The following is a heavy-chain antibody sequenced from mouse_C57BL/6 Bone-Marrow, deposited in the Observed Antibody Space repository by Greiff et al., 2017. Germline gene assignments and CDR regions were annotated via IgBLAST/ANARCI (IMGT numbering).Heavy chain of an antibody. Sequence: VQLQQSGAELMKPGASVKLSCKATGYTFTGYWIEWVQQRPGHGLEWIGEILPGSGSTNYNEKFKGKATFTADTSSNTAYLQLSSLTTEDSAIYDCAREGDYGSSYGYCDEWGQGTTLTGSA. J-gene: IGHJ2*01. V-gene: IGHV1-9*01. D-gene: IGHD1-1*01. CDR3: AREGDYGSSYGYCDE. CDR1: GYTFTGYW. CDR2: ILPGSGST.